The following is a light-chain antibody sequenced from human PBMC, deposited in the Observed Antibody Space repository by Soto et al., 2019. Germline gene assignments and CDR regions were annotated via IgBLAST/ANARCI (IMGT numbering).Light chain of an antibody. CDR1: QDISNW. Sequence: DIQRTQSPSTLSTSLGDRVTVTCRASQDISNWLAWYHQKPGKAPKLLIYKASSLEIGVPSRFSGSGSGTEFTLTISSLQPDGSGTYYCQQYHSYSISFGGGTKVDIK. CDR3: QQYHSYSIS. J-gene: IGKJ4*01. V-gene: IGKV1-5*03. CDR2: KAS.